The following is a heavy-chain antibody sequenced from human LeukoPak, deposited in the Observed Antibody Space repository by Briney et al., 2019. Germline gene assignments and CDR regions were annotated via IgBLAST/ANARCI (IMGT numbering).Heavy chain of an antibody. Sequence: PGGSLRLSCAAPGFIFSDCYMSWFRQAPGKGLEWVSYISISGDYIHYADSVRGRFTISRDNAKNSLYLQLSSLRAEDTAVYYCARRAGAYSHPYDYWGQGTLVTVSS. CDR2: ISISGDYI. D-gene: IGHD4/OR15-4a*01. V-gene: IGHV3-11*01. CDR3: ARRAGAYSHPYDY. J-gene: IGHJ4*02. CDR1: GFIFSDCY.